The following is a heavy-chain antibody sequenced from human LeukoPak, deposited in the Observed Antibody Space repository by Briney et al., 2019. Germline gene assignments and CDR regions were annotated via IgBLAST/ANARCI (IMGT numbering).Heavy chain of an antibody. CDR2: IYYSGST. D-gene: IGHD6-6*01. V-gene: IGHV4-59*08. CDR1: GGSISSYY. J-gene: IGHJ4*02. Sequence: KPSETLSLTCTVSGGSISSYYWSWIRQPPGKGLEWIGYIYYSGSTNYNPSLKSRVTISVDTSKNQFSLKLSSVTAADTAVYYCARIPRLVRGFDYWGQGTLVTVSS. CDR3: ARIPRLVRGFDY.